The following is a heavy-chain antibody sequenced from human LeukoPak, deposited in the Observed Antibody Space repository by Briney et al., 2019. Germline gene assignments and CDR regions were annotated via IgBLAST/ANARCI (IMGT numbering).Heavy chain of an antibody. CDR1: GFTFSIYA. D-gene: IGHD2-2*01. J-gene: IGHJ4*02. Sequence: GGSLRLSCAASGFTFSIYAMSWVRQAPGKGLEWVSGMSGSGGSTYYADSVKGRFTISRDNSKNTLYLQMNSLRVEDTAVYYCAKAVRSDCSTTSCYVVDYWGQGALVTVSS. V-gene: IGHV3-23*01. CDR2: MSGSGGST. CDR3: AKAVRSDCSTTSCYVVDY.